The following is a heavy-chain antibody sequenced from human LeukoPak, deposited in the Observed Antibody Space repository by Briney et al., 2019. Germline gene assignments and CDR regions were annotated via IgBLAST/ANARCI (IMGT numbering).Heavy chain of an antibody. V-gene: IGHV3-30*02. D-gene: IGHD2-2*01. CDR2: IRNDGSNK. CDR1: GFTFSSYG. CDR3: AKFNRRYCSSTSCYGGFDY. J-gene: IGHJ4*02. Sequence: GGSLRLSCAASGFTFSSYGMDWVRQAPGKGLEWVAFIRNDGSNKYYADSVKGRFTISRDNSKNTLYLQMNSLRAEDTAVYYCAKFNRRYCSSTSCYGGFDYWGQGTLVTVSS.